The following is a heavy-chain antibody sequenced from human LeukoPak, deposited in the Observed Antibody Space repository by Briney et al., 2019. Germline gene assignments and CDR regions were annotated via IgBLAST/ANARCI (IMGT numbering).Heavy chain of an antibody. CDR3: ARGQRPYGDFDY. D-gene: IGHD4-17*01. J-gene: IGHJ4*02. V-gene: IGHV4-39*07. CDR1: GDSISSSSYY. Sequence: MPSETLSLTCTVSGDSISSSSYYWGWIRQPPGKGLEWIGEINHSGSTNYNPSLKSRVTISVDTSKNQFSLKLSSVTAADTAVYYCARGQRPYGDFDYWGQGTLVTVSS. CDR2: INHSGST.